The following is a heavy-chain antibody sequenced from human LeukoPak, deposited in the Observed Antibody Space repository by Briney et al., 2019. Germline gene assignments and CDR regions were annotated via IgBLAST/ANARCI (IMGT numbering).Heavy chain of an antibody. D-gene: IGHD4-17*01. J-gene: IGHJ6*03. CDR2: ISGSGGST. CDR3: AKGSGDYGDYRFLWVGSYYYYYYYMDV. V-gene: IGHV3-23*01. Sequence: GGSLRLSCAASGFTFSSYSVNWVRQAPGKGLEWVSAISGSGGSTYYADSVKGRFTISRDNSKNTLYLQMNSLRAEDTAVYYCAKGSGDYGDYRFLWVGSYYYYYYYMDVWGKGTTVTVSS. CDR1: GFTFSSYS.